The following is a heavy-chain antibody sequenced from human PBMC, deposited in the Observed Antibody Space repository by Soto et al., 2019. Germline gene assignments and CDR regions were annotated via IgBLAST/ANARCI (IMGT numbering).Heavy chain of an antibody. CDR1: GFTVTNKY. J-gene: IGHJ2*01. D-gene: IGHD4-17*01. CDR3: ARVDYGDYGWYFDL. CDR2: IYSGGTT. V-gene: IGHV3-53*01. Sequence: EVQLVESGGGLIQPGGSLRISCAASGFTVTNKYMTWVRQAPGKGLEWVSIIYSGGTTSYADSVKGRFTISRDNSKDILYLQMNSLRVEDTAVYYCARVDYGDYGWYFDLWGRGTLVTVSS.